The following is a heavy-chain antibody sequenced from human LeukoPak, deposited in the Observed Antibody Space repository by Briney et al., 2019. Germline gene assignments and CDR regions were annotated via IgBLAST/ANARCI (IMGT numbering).Heavy chain of an antibody. V-gene: IGHV4-4*02. J-gene: IGHJ4*02. CDR1: GGSISSSNW. CDR2: IYHSGST. CDR3: ARLGPVTYCGGDCYLDY. D-gene: IGHD2-21*02. Sequence: SETLSLTCAVSGGSISSSNWWSWVRQPPGKGLEWIGEIYHSGSTNYNPSLKSRVTISVDKSKNQFSLKLSSVTAADTAVYYCARLGPVTYCGGDCYLDYWGQGTQVTVSS.